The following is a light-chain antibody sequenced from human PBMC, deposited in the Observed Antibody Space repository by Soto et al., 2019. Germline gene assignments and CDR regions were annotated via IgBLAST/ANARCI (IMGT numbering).Light chain of an antibody. V-gene: IGKV1-5*01. CDR2: DAS. CDR3: QQYNTYSWT. Sequence: DILMTQSPATLSASVGDRVSITCRASQSISGWLAWYQQKPGKAPNLLIYDASSLEIGVPSRFRGSGSGTEFTLTISSLQPDDFATYYCQQYNTYSWTFGQGTKVDIK. J-gene: IGKJ1*01. CDR1: QSISGW.